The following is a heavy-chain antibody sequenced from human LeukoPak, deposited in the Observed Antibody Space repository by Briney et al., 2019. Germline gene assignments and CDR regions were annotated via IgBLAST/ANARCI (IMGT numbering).Heavy chain of an antibody. CDR1: GFTFSSYA. V-gene: IGHV3-30-3*01. D-gene: IGHD1/OR15-1a*01. Sequence: GRSLRLSCAASGFTFSSYAMHWVRQAPGKGLEWVAVISYDGSNKYYADSVKGRFIISRDNSKNTLYLQMNSLRAEDTAVYYCAENSALEYWGQGTLVTVSS. J-gene: IGHJ4*02. CDR3: AENSALEY. CDR2: ISYDGSNK.